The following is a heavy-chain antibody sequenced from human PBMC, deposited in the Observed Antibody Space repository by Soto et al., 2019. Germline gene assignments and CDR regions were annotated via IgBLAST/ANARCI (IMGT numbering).Heavy chain of an antibody. J-gene: IGHJ3*02. Sequence: SETLSLTCTVSGGSISSYYWSWIRQPPGKGLEWIGYIYYSGSTNYNPSLKSRVTISVDTSKNQFSLKLSSVTAADTAVYYCERGGYISVATSPRSRAFDIWGQGTMVTVSS. CDR1: GGSISSYY. D-gene: IGHD5-12*01. V-gene: IGHV4-59*01. CDR3: ERGGYISVATSPRSRAFDI. CDR2: IYYSGST.